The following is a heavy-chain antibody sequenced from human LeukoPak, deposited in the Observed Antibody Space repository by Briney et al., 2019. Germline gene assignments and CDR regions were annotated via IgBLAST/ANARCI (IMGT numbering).Heavy chain of an antibody. V-gene: IGHV5-10-1*01. J-gene: IGHJ3*02. D-gene: IGHD3-10*01. Sequence: GESLKISCQGSGYSFTNYWISWVRQMSGKGLEWMGRIDPDDSYTKDSPSFQGHVTNSVDNSISTAYMQWSSLKASDTAMYYCARHAGDGGAFDIWGQGTMVTVSS. CDR2: IDPDDSYT. CDR1: GYSFTNYW. CDR3: ARHAGDGGAFDI.